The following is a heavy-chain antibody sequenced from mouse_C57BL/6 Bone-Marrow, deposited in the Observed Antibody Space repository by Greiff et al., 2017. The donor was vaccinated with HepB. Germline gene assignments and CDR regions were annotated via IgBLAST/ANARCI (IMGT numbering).Heavy chain of an antibody. J-gene: IGHJ3*01. V-gene: IGHV1-52*01. CDR3: ARSGYDYPFAY. CDR1: GYTFTSYW. Sequence: QVQLKQPGAELVRPGSSVKLSCKASGYTFTSYWMHWVKQRPIQGLEWIGNIDPSDSETHYNQKFKDKATLTVDESSSTAYMQLSSLTSEDSAVYYCARSGYDYPFAYWGQGTLVTVSA. D-gene: IGHD2-4*01. CDR2: IDPSDSET.